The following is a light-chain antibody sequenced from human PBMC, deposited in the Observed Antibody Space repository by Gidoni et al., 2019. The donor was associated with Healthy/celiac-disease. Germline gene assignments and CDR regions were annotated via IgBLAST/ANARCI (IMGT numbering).Light chain of an antibody. V-gene: IGKV3-15*01. CDR2: GAS. CDR1: QSVSRN. CDR3: QQYNNWPPLT. Sequence: IVMTQSPATLSLSPGERSTLSCSASQSVSRNLAWYQQKPGQAPRLLIYGASTRATGIPARFSGSGSGTEFTLTISRLQSEDFAVYYCQQYNNWPPLTFGGGTKVEIK. J-gene: IGKJ4*01.